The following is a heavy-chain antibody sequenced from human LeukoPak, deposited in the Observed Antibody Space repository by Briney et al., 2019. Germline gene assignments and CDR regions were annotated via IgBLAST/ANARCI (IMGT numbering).Heavy chain of an antibody. Sequence: PGGSLRLSCAASGFTFSSYWMSWVRQAPGKGLERVAVISYNGSNKYNADSVKGRFTISRDNSKNTLYLQMNSLRAEDTAVYYCARDLGSDFDYWGQGTLVTVSS. D-gene: IGHD3-16*01. J-gene: IGHJ4*02. V-gene: IGHV3-30-3*01. CDR1: GFTFSSYW. CDR2: ISYNGSNK. CDR3: ARDLGSDFDY.